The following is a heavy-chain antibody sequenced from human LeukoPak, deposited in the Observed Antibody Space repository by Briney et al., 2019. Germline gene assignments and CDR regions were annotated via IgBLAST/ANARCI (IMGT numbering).Heavy chain of an antibody. J-gene: IGHJ4*02. CDR2: INPGGGNT. Sequence: ASVKVSCKASGYTFTNYYMHWVRQAPGQGLEWMGLINPGGGNTNYAQNFQGRVTMTRDTSTSTVYMELSSLRSEDTAVYYCARGVPRYCRSPVRATADICGVYWGQGTLVTVSS. CDR3: ARGVPRYCRSPVRATADICGVY. CDR1: GYTFTNYY. D-gene: IGHD2-2*01. V-gene: IGHV1-46*01.